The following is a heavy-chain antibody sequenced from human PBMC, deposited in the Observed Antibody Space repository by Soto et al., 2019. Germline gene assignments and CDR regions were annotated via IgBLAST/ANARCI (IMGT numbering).Heavy chain of an antibody. CDR1: GYTFTSYG. Sequence: ASVKVSCKASGYTFTSYGISWVRQAPGQGLEWMGWIGAYNGNTNYAQKLQGRVTMTTDTSTSTAYMELRSLRSDDTAVYYCARVYLQLRTRGGKFDPWGQGTLVTVPS. CDR3: ARVYLQLRTRGGKFDP. V-gene: IGHV1-18*01. J-gene: IGHJ5*02. D-gene: IGHD1-26*01. CDR2: IGAYNGNT.